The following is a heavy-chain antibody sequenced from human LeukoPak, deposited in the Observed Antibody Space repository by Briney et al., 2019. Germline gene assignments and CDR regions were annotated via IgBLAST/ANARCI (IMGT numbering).Heavy chain of an antibody. J-gene: IGHJ4*02. V-gene: IGHV3-66*01. D-gene: IGHD4-17*01. CDR1: GLTVSSNY. CDR3: ASKLTTGY. CDR2: IYSGGTT. Sequence: PGGSLRPSCVVSGLTVSSNYMSWVRQAPGKGLEWVSVIYSGGTTNYADSVKGRFLVYRDNSKNTLYLQMNSLRAEDTAVYYCASKLTTGYWGQGTLVTVSS.